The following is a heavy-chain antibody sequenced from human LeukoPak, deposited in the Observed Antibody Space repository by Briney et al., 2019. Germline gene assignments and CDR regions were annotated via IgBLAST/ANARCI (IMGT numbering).Heavy chain of an antibody. CDR1: GFTFNSYA. CDR2: ISGTGGRT. CDR3: AREPASSGWLDP. D-gene: IGHD6-19*01. J-gene: IGHJ5*02. V-gene: IGHV3-23*01. Sequence: GGSLRLSCAASGFTFNSYAMSWVRQAPGKGLEWVSAISGTGGRTYYADSVKGRFTIARDNSKNTLYLQMNSLRAEDTALYYCAREPASSGWLDPWGQGTRVAVSS.